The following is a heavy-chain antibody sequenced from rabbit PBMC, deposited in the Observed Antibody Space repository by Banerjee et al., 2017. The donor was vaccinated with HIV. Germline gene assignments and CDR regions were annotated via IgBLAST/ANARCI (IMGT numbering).Heavy chain of an antibody. D-gene: IGHD1-1*01. CDR2: IDLVFGST. CDR1: GFDFSSYG. J-gene: IGHJ4*01. Sequence: QEQLVESGGGLVQPGGSLKLSCKASGFDFSSYGVSWVRQAPGKGLEWIGYIDLVFGSTYYASWVNGRFTISKTSSTTMTLQMTSLIAADTATYFCAGDRDTDSGGYVFNLWGPGTLVTVS. CDR3: AGDRDTDSGGYVFNL. V-gene: IGHV1S39*01.